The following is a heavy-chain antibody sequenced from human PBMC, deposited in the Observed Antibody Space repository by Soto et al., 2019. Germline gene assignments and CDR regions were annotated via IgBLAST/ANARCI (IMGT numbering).Heavy chain of an antibody. CDR1: GYTFTDDY. D-gene: IGHD3-3*01. J-gene: IGHJ6*03. CDR3: ARGIFTVSYYCTYMDV. CDR2: INPSSGSR. V-gene: IGHV1-46*03. Sequence: ASVKVSCKAPGYTFTDDYMQWVRQAPGQGLEWMGIINPSSGSRSYAQKFQGRVTLTGDTSTSTVYMELSSLTSEDTAVYYCARGIFTVSYYCTYMDVWGTGTTVTVSS.